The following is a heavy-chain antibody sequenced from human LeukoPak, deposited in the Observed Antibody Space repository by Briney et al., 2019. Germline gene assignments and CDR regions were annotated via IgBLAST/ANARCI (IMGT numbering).Heavy chain of an antibody. Sequence: PGGFLRLSCAASGFTFSSYAMHWVRQAPGKGLEYVSAISSNGVNTYYANSVKGRFTISRDNSKNTLYLQMGSLRAEDMAVYYCARWLSYYFDYWGQGSLVTVSS. CDR2: ISSNGVNT. CDR1: GFTFSSYA. CDR3: ARWLSYYFDY. J-gene: IGHJ4*02. D-gene: IGHD2/OR15-2a*01. V-gene: IGHV3-64*01.